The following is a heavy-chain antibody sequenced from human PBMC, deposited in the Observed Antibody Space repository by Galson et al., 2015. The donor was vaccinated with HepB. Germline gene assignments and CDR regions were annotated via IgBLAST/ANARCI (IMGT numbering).Heavy chain of an antibody. J-gene: IGHJ4*02. CDR1: GFTFSSYA. D-gene: IGHD1-26*01. V-gene: IGHV3-30-3*01. CDR3: AREDLGRWELLPFDY. CDR2: ISYDGSNK. Sequence: SLRLSCAASGFTFSSYAMHWVRQAPGKGLEWVAVISYDGSNKYYADSVKGRFTISRDNSKNTLYLQMNSLRAEDTAVYYCAREDLGRWELLPFDYWGQGTLVTVSS.